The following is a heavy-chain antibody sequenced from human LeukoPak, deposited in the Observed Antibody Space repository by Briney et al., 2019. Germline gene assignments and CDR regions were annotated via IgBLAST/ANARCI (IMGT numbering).Heavy chain of an antibody. CDR3: AKSSSSWYRFDY. J-gene: IGHJ4*02. CDR2: ISGSGGST. V-gene: IGHV3-23*01. D-gene: IGHD6-13*01. CDR1: SSSSYY. Sequence: SSSSYYWGWIRQPPGKGLEWVSAISGSGGSTYYADSVNGRFTISRDNSKNTLYLQMNSLRAEDTAVYYCAKSSSSWYRFDYWGQGTLVTVSS.